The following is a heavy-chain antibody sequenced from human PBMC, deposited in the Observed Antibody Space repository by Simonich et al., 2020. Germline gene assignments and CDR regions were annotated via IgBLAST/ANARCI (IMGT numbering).Heavy chain of an antibody. V-gene: IGHV1-2*02. CDR1: GYTFTGYY. J-gene: IGHJ4*02. CDR3: ASSKRGYNWNDFDY. Sequence: QVQLVQSGAEVKKPGASVKVSCKASGYTFTGYYMHWVRQAPGQGLEWMGWSNPKRGGTNYAQKFQGRVTKTRDTSISTAYMELSRLRSDDTAVYYCASSKRGYNWNDFDYWGQGTLVTVSS. D-gene: IGHD1-1*01. CDR2: SNPKRGGT.